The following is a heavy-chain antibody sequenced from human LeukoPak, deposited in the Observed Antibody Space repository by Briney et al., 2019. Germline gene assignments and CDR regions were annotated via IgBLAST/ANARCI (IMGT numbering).Heavy chain of an antibody. V-gene: IGHV3-23*01. Sequence: GGSLRLSCAASGFSFNSAAMTWVRQAPGKGLEWVSLISSSGANAYYADSVRGRFRISRDNSKNTLYLQMNGLRAEDTAIYYCAKDMQGSYWGQGTLVTVSS. J-gene: IGHJ4*02. CDR1: GFSFNSAA. CDR2: ISSSGANA. D-gene: IGHD2-2*01. CDR3: AKDMQGSY.